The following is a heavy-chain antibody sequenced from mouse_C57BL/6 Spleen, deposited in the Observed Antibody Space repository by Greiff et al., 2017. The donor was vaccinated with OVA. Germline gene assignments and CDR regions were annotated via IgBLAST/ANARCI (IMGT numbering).Heavy chain of an antibody. V-gene: IGHV1-69*01. CDR2: IDPSDSYT. CDR3: ARGQLKDY. D-gene: IGHD3-2*02. CDR1: GYTFTSYW. J-gene: IGHJ2*01. Sequence: VQLQQPGAELVMPGASVKLSCKASGYTFTSYWMHWVKQRPGQGLEWIGEIDPSDSYTNYNQKFKGKSTLTVDKYSSTAYMQLSSLTSEDSAVYYCARGQLKDYWGQGTTLTVSS.